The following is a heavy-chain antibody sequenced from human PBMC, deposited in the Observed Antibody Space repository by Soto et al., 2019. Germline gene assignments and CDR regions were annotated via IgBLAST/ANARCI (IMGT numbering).Heavy chain of an antibody. CDR3: ARQSDFYGLDV. Sequence: PSETLCLTCTVSGGSISSSSYYWGWIRQPPGKGLEWIGSIYYSGSTNYNPSLKSRVTISVDTSKTQFSLRLSSVTAADTAVYYCARQSDFYGLDVWGQGTTVTVSS. CDR1: GGSISSSSYY. CDR2: IYYSGST. V-gene: IGHV4-39*01. J-gene: IGHJ6*02.